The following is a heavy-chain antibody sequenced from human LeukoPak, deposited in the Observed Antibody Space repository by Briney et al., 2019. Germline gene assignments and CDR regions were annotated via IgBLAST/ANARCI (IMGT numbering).Heavy chain of an antibody. CDR1: GYTFTGYY. J-gene: IGHJ4*02. CDR3: AKDPMTTVTTVDSD. Sequence: GASVKVSCKASGYTFTGYYMHWVRQAPGQGLEWMGWINPNSGGTNYAQKFQGRVTMTRDTSISTAYMELSRLRSDDTAVYYCAKDPMTTVTTVDSDWGQGALVTVSS. D-gene: IGHD4-17*01. V-gene: IGHV1-2*02. CDR2: INPNSGGT.